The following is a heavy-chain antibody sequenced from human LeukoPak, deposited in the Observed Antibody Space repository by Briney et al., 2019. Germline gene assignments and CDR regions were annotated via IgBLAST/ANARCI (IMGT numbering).Heavy chain of an antibody. CDR2: VTGSGNTR. D-gene: IGHD2-2*02. J-gene: IGHJ4*02. V-gene: IGHV3-23*01. CDR3: ARARYCTSTSCYIDY. Sequence: PGGSLRLSCAASGFTFSSYAMSWVRRAPGKGLEWVSGVTGSGNTRYYADSVKGRFTISRDNSKNTLYLQMDSLRAEDTAVYYCARARYCTSTSCYIDYWGQGTLVTVSS. CDR1: GFTFSSYA.